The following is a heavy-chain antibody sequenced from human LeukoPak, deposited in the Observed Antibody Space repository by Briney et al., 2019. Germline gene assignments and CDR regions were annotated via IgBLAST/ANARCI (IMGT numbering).Heavy chain of an antibody. J-gene: IGHJ4*02. CDR3: ARGPRVVVVAATPLFDY. D-gene: IGHD2-15*01. V-gene: IGHV3-53*01. CDR2: IYSGGST. Sequence: PGGSLRLSCAASGFTVSSNYMSWVRQAPGKGLEWVSVIYSGGSTYYADSVKGRFTISRDNAKNSLYLQMNSLRAEDTAVYYCARGPRVVVVAATPLFDYWGQGTLVTVSS. CDR1: GFTVSSNY.